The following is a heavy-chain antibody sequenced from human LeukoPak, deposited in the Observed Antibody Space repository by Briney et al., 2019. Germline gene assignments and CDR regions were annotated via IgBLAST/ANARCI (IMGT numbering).Heavy chain of an antibody. V-gene: IGHV4-34*01. Sequence: PSETLSLTCAVYGGSFSGYYWSWIRQPPGKGLGWIREINHSGSTNYNPSLKSRVTISVDTSKNQFSLKLSSVTAADTAVYYCARTLNPPHYYGSGTPSYYFDYWGQGTLVTVSS. CDR2: INHSGST. CDR3: ARTLNPPHYYGSGTPSYYFDY. J-gene: IGHJ4*02. CDR1: GGSFSGYY. D-gene: IGHD3-10*01.